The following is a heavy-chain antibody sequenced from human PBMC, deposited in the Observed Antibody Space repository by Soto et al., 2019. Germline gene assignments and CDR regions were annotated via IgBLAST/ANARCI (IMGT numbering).Heavy chain of an antibody. CDR2: IWYDGSNK. Sequence: PGGSLRLSCAASGFTFSSYGMHWVRQAPGKGLEWVAVIWYDGSNKYYADSVKGRFTISRDNSKNTLYLQMNSLRAEDTAVYYCARSAFYYDVGSRIRYFDYWGQGTLVTVSS. CDR3: ARSAFYYDVGSRIRYFDY. J-gene: IGHJ4*02. V-gene: IGHV3-33*01. CDR1: GFTFSSYG. D-gene: IGHD3-22*01.